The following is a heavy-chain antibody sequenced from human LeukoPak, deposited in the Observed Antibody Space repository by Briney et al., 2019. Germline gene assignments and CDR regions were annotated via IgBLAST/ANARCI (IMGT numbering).Heavy chain of an antibody. D-gene: IGHD2-2*01. J-gene: IGHJ3*02. Sequence: GGSLRLSRAASGFTFGSYRMNWVRQAPGKGLEWVSYISRSSSMIYYADSVKGRFTISRDNAKNSLYLQMNSLRDEDTAVYYCAREVPYQLLFGDGFDIWGQGTMVTVSS. V-gene: IGHV3-48*02. CDR2: ISRSSSMI. CDR3: AREVPYQLLFGDGFDI. CDR1: GFTFGSYR.